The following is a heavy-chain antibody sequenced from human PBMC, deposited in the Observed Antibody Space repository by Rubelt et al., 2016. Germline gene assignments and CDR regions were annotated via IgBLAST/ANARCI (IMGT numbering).Heavy chain of an antibody. CDR2: IHPSGST. D-gene: IGHD2-2*01. CDR1: GGSFSGYY. V-gene: IGHV4-34*01. CDR3: ASRYQLLPPLI. J-gene: IGHJ3*02. Sequence: QVQLQQWGAGLLKPSETLSLTCAVYGGSFSGYYCTWIRQPPGKGLEWIGEIHPSGSTNYNPSLKSRVTISADTSKNQFSLNPNSGTAADTAVYYWASRYQLLPPLIWGQGTMVTVSS.